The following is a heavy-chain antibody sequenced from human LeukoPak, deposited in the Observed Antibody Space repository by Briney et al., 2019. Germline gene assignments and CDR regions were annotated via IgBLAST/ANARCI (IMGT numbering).Heavy chain of an antibody. J-gene: IGHJ6*03. V-gene: IGHV4-38-2*02. CDR2: IYHNGST. Sequence: TSETLSLTCTVSGYSISSGYYWGWIRQPPGKGLEWIGNIYHNGSTDYNPSLKSRVTISVDTSKNQFSLKLSSVTAADTAVYYCARTTEGGYTYNYFYYYYMDVWGKGTTVTISS. CDR3: ARTTEGGYTYNYFYYYYMDV. CDR1: GYSISSGYY. D-gene: IGHD5-18*01.